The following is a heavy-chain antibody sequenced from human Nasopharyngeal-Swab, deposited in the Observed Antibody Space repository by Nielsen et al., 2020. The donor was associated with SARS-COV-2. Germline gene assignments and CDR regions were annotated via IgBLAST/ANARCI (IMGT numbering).Heavy chain of an antibody. D-gene: IGHD2-2*02. V-gene: IGHV1-2*04. CDR1: GYTFTGYY. CDR3: ARGPVVVPAAIPEGGYYYYHMDV. J-gene: IGHJ6*03. Sequence: ASVKVSCKASGYTFTGYYMHWVRQAPGQGLEWMGWINPNSGGTNYAQKFQGWVTMTRDTSISTAYMELSRLRSDDTAVYYCARGPVVVPAAIPEGGYYYYHMDVWGKGTTVTVSS. CDR2: INPNSGGT.